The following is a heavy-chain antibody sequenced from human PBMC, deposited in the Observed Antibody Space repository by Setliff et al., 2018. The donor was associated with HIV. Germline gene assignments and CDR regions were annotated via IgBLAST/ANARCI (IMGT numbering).Heavy chain of an antibody. V-gene: IGHV1-69*04. D-gene: IGHD2-15*01. J-gene: IGHJ5*02. CDR2: SIPILGIG. Sequence: SVKVSCKASGGTFSSYTINWVRQAPGQGLEWMGRSIPILGIGNDEQAQKFKSRVTFTADKSTSTVYMELSSLRSEDTALYYCARDGGPGSAWGDCSGISCYSLWFDPWGHGTLVTVSS. CDR3: ARDGGPGSAWGDCSGISCYSLWFDP. CDR1: GGTFSSYT.